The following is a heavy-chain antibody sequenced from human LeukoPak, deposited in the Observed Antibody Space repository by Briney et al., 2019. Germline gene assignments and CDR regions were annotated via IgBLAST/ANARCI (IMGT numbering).Heavy chain of an antibody. V-gene: IGHV3-7*03. D-gene: IGHD5-18*01. CDR2: IKQDGSEK. CDR3: ARRGFGYSYGFVSYYFDY. Sequence: PGGSLRLSCAASGFTFSSYWMSWVRQAPGKGLEWVANIKQDGSEKYYVDSVKGRFTISRDNAKNSLYLQMNSLRSEDTAVYYCARRGFGYSYGFVSYYFDYWGQGTLVTVSS. CDR1: GFTFSSYW. J-gene: IGHJ4*02.